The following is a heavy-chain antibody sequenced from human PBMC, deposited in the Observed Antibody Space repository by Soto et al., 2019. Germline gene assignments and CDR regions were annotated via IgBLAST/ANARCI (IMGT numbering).Heavy chain of an antibody. J-gene: IGHJ4*02. CDR3: ARHGARVAAKSGIDY. CDR1: GYSFTSYW. CDR2: IYPGDSDT. D-gene: IGHD2-15*01. V-gene: IGHV5-51*01. Sequence: GESLKISCKGSGYSFTSYWIGWVRQMPGKGLEWMGIIYPGDSDTRYSPSFQGQVTISADKSISTAYLQWSSLKASDTAMYYCARHGARVAAKSGIDYWGQGTLVTVSS.